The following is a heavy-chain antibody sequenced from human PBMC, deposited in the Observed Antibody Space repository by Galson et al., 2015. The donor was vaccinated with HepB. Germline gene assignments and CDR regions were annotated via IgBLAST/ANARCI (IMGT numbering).Heavy chain of an antibody. CDR2: ISAGGDKT. J-gene: IGHJ3*02. CDR1: GFTFRSYA. CDR3: AKDAFSYNQVFDPFDI. D-gene: IGHD1-14*01. Sequence: SLRLSCAVSGFTFRSYAMSWVRQTPGKVLEWVSAISAGGDKTYYADSVKGRFIVSRDNSRNTLYLQVNSLGAEDTAIYYCAKDAFSYNQVFDPFDIWGQGTMVTVSS. V-gene: IGHV3-23*01.